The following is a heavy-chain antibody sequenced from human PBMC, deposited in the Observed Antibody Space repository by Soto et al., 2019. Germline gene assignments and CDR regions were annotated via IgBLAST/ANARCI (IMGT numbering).Heavy chain of an antibody. D-gene: IGHD3-3*01. J-gene: IGHJ6*02. Sequence: QVQLQESGPGLVKPSETLSLTCTVSSGSISSYYWSWIRQPPGKRLEWIGYIHYSGVTNYNPSLKSRVTISVATSKNHCSLNLSSVTAADTAVYYCARGGGYLLEWSPNYYGLDVWGQGTTVTVSS. CDR1: SGSISSYY. V-gene: IGHV4-59*01. CDR3: ARGGGYLLEWSPNYYGLDV. CDR2: IHYSGVT.